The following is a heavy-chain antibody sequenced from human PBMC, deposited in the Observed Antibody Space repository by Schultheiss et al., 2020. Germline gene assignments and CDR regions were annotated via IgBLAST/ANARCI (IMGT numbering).Heavy chain of an antibody. CDR2: IDWDDDK. V-gene: IGHV2-70*11. D-gene: IGHD6-13*01. CDR3: ARIPGIAAAGHYYYYGMDV. CDR1: GFSLSTSGMC. Sequence: SGPTLVKPTQTLTLTCTFSGFSLSTSGMCVSWIRQPPGKALEWLARIDWDDDKGYSPSLKSRLTISKDTSKNQVVLTMTNMDPVDTATYYCARIPGIAAAGHYYYYGMDVWGQGTTVTVSS. J-gene: IGHJ6*02.